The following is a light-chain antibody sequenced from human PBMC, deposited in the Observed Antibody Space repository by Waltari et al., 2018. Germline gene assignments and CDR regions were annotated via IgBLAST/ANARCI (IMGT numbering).Light chain of an antibody. CDR3: QVWDSTSDHVV. J-gene: IGLJ2*01. CDR1: SSTTGTNY. CDR2: RNN. V-gene: IGLV1-47*01. Sequence: QSVLTQPPSASGTPGQSVTIPCSCVSSTTGTNYVCWYQQPPATAPTLLLYRNNQRPSGVPDRFSGSKSGTSASLAISGLRSEDEADYYCQVWDSTSDHVVFGGGTKLTVL.